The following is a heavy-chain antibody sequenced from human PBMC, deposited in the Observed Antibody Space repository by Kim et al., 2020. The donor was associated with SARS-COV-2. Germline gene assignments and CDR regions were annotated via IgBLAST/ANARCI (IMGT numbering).Heavy chain of an antibody. J-gene: IGHJ4*01. CDR3: ATDGAGFSSATDMFDF. CDR1: GFTFSGSP. V-gene: IGHV3-30*04. CDR2: ISSDGSQK. Sequence: GGSLRLSCATSGFTFSGSPLHWVRQAPGTGLEWVALISSDGSQKNYANSVRGRFTISRDISKRTLFLQMNSLRPEDTAVYYCATDGAGFSSATDMFDFW. D-gene: IGHD3-10*01.